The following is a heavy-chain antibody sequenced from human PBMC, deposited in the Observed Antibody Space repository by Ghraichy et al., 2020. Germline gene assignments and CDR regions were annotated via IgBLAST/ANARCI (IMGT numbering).Heavy chain of an antibody. CDR2: TRSKGRGYST. J-gene: IGHJ6*02. CDR1: GFTFSDHY. V-gene: IGHV3-72*01. Sequence: GGSLRLSCAASGFTFSDHYMDWVRQAPGKGLEWVGRTRSKGRGYSTEYAVSVKGRFSISRDESKSSMFLQMNSLNTEDTAVYYCAREGMMSRPQNERELPAGGNYYYYGMDVWGQGTTVTVSS. D-gene: IGHD1-26*01. CDR3: AREGMMSRPQNERELPAGGNYYYYGMDV.